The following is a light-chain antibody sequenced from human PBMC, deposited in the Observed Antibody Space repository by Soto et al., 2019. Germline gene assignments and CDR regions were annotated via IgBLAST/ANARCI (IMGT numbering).Light chain of an antibody. CDR2: DVN. CDR1: SSDVGGYNY. V-gene: IGLV2-8*01. J-gene: IGLJ1*01. Sequence: QSALTQPPSASGSPGQSVAISCTGTSSDVGGYNYVSWYQQHPGKAPKLMIYDVNKRPSGVHDRFSGSKSGNTASLTVSGLQAEDEADYYCSSYAGTHIVFGTGTKLTVL. CDR3: SSYAGTHIV.